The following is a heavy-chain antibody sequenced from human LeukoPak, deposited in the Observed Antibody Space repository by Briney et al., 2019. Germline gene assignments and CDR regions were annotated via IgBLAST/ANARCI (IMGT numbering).Heavy chain of an antibody. V-gene: IGHV3-21*01. CDR2: ISSSGSYI. CDR1: RFTFSSYS. D-gene: IGHD3-22*01. Sequence: PGGSLRLSCAASRFTFSSYSMTWVRQAPGKGLEWVSSISSSGSYIYYADSVKGRFTISRDNAKNSLYLQMNSLRAEDTAVYYCARAFHYYDSSGYPPTDWGQGTLVTVSS. CDR3: ARAFHYYDSSGYPPTD. J-gene: IGHJ4*02.